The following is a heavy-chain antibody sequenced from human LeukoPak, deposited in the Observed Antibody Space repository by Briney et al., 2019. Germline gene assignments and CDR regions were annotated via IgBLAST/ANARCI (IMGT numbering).Heavy chain of an antibody. Sequence: PGGSLRLSCAASGFTFSSYWMNWVRQAPGKGLEWVANINQDGSAKYYVDSVEGRFTISRDNAKNSLYLQMNSLRAEDTAVYYCAKAPPSSYYYYYGMDVWGQGTTVTVSS. J-gene: IGHJ6*02. D-gene: IGHD6-13*01. CDR3: AKAPPSSYYYYYGMDV. CDR2: INQDGSAK. CDR1: GFTFSSYW. V-gene: IGHV3-7*03.